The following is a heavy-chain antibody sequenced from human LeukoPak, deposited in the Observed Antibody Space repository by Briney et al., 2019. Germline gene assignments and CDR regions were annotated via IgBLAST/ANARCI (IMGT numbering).Heavy chain of an antibody. D-gene: IGHD4-17*01. Sequence: GGSLRLSCAASGFTFSSFSMNWVRQAPGKGLEWVAVISYDGSNKYYADSVKGRFTISRDNSKNTLYLQMNSLRAEDTAVYYCARDRRTGEMTTVTSTLGYWGQGTLVTVSS. V-gene: IGHV3-30*05. CDR1: GFTFSSFS. J-gene: IGHJ4*02. CDR2: ISYDGSNK. CDR3: ARDRRTGEMTTVTSTLGY.